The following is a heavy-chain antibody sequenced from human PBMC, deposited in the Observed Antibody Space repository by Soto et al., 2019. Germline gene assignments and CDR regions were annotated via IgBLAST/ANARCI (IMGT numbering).Heavy chain of an antibody. CDR3: ARAPVDPWLADVYY. CDR1: GYTFTSYY. Sequence: QVQLVQSGAEVKTPGASVKVSCKASGYTFTSYYMHWVRQAPGQGLEWMGIINPRGGSTSSAQKFQGRVTMPRDTSTSTVYRELSSLRSEDTAVYYCARAPVDPWLADVYYWGQGTMVTVSS. CDR2: INPRGGST. D-gene: IGHD6-19*01. J-gene: IGHJ4*02. V-gene: IGHV1-46*01.